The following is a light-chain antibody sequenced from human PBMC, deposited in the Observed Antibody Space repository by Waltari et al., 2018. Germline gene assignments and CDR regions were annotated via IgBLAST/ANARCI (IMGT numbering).Light chain of an antibody. J-gene: IGKJ3*01. V-gene: IGKV3-20*01. CDR1: QTIRSSY. CDR3: QHYDPSIFFT. CDR2: ASS. Sequence: EFVLTQTPGTLSLSPGERASLSCMASQTIRSSYVAWYQQKPGQSPRLLLYASSNRASGIPDRFGCSGSGTDFTLTISRLEPEDFAVYFCQHYDPSIFFTFGPGTRVEIK.